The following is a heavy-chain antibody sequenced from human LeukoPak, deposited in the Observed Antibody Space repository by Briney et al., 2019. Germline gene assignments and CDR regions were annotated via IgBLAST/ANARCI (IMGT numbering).Heavy chain of an antibody. V-gene: IGHV1-18*01. Sequence: ASVKVSCKASGYTFSSYGITWVRQAPGQGLEWMGWISVYNGHTNYAQKFQGRVTMTTDTSTSTAYMELRSLRSDDTAVYYCARVIGLGDCSSTSCYWHGWFDPWGQGTLVTVSS. CDR2: ISVYNGHT. CDR1: GYTFSSYG. CDR3: ARVIGLGDCSSTSCYWHGWFDP. D-gene: IGHD2-2*01. J-gene: IGHJ5*02.